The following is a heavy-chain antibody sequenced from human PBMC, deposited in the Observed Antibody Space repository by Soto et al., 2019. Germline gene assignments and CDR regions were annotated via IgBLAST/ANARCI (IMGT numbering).Heavy chain of an antibody. CDR3: ARHRVGYYYDSSGYYLALDY. J-gene: IGHJ4*02. Sequence: GESLKISCKGSGYSFTSYCISWVRQMPGKGLEWMGRIDPSDSYTNYSPSFQGHVTISADKSISTAYLQWSSLKASDTAMYYCARHRVGYYYDSSGYYLALDYWGQGTLVTVSS. V-gene: IGHV5-10-1*01. D-gene: IGHD3-22*01. CDR1: GYSFTSYC. CDR2: IDPSDSYT.